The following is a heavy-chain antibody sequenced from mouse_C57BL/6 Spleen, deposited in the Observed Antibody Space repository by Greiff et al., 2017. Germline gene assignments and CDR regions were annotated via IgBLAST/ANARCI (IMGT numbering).Heavy chain of an antibody. V-gene: IGHV1-64*01. J-gene: IGHJ2*01. CDR1: GYTFTSYW. CDR3: GYYYGSSIYYFDY. D-gene: IGHD1-1*01. Sequence: QVQLQQPGAELVKPGASVKLSCKASGYTFTSYWMHWVKQRPGQGLEWIGMIHPNSGSTNYNEKFKSKATLTVDKSSSTAYMQLSSLTSEDSAVYYCGYYYGSSIYYFDYWGQGTTLTVSS. CDR2: IHPNSGST.